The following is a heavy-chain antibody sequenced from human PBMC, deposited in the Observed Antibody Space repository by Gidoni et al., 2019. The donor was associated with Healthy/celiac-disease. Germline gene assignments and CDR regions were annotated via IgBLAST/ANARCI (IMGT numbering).Heavy chain of an antibody. J-gene: IGHJ4*02. V-gene: IGHV3-9*01. CDR2: ISWNSGSI. D-gene: IGHD3-3*01. Sequence: EVQLVESGGGLVQPGRSLRLSCPASGFTFDDYAMRWVRQAPGKGLEWVSGISWNSGSIGYADSVKGRFTISRDNAKNSLYLQMNSLRAEDTALYYCAKDMGTIFGVVTFDYWGQGTLVTVSS. CDR1: GFTFDDYA. CDR3: AKDMGTIFGVVTFDY.